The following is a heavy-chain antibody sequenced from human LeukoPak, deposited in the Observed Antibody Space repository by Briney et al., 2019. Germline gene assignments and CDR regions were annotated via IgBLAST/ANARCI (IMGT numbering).Heavy chain of an antibody. D-gene: IGHD3-22*01. CDR3: AKDYYDSSGYSDAFDI. CDR2: IRYDGSNK. J-gene: IGHJ3*02. V-gene: IGHV3-30*02. Sequence: GGSLRLSCAASGFTFSSYGMHWVRQAPGKGLEWVTFIRYDGSNKYYADSVKGRFTISRDNSKNTLYLQMNSLRPEDTAVYYCAKDYYDSSGYSDAFDIWGQGTMVTVSS. CDR1: GFTFSSYG.